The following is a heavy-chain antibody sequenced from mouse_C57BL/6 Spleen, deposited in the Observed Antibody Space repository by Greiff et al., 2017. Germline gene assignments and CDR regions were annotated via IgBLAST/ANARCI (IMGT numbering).Heavy chain of an antibody. D-gene: IGHD2-3*01. V-gene: IGHV5-17*01. J-gene: IGHJ4*01. Sequence: EVKLVESGGGLVKPGGSLKLSCAASGFTFSDYGMHWVRQAPEEGLEWVAYISSGSSTIYYADTVKGRFTISRDNAKNTLFLQMTSLRSEDTAMYYCARDGYYPYYYAMDYWGQGTSVTVSS. CDR1: GFTFSDYG. CDR3: ARDGYYPYYYAMDY. CDR2: ISSGSSTI.